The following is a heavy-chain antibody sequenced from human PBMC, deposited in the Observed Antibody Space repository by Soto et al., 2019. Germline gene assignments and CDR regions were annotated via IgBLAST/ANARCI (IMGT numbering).Heavy chain of an antibody. D-gene: IGHD3-22*01. CDR3: ARYSMIGQDV. Sequence: SVKVSCKASGYTFTSYAMNWVRQAPGQGLEWMGGIIPIFGTANYAQKFQGRVTITADESTSTAYMELSSLRSEDTAVYYCARYSMIGQDVWGQGTTVTVSS. CDR2: IIPIFGTA. V-gene: IGHV1-69*13. CDR1: GYTFTSYA. J-gene: IGHJ6*02.